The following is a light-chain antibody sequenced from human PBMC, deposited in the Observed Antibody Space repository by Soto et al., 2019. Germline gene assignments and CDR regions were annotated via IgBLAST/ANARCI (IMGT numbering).Light chain of an antibody. J-gene: IGLJ3*02. V-gene: IGLV2-23*01. Sequence: QSALTQPASVSGSPGQSITVSCTGTDSDVGAYNLVSWYQQHPGKAPTLIIYESTKRPSGISHRFSGSKSDNTASLTISGLRAEDEAHYHCCSYAGSRTFVFGGGTQLTVL. CDR1: DSDVGAYNL. CDR3: CSYAGSRTFV. CDR2: EST.